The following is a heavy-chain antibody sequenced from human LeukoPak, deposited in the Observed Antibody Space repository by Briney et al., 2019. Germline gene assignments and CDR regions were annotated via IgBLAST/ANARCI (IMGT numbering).Heavy chain of an antibody. V-gene: IGHV4-59*01. CDR3: ARGSGIKLDY. J-gene: IGHJ4*02. Sequence: SETLSLTCTVSGGSINNYYWSWIRQPPGKGLEWIGYIYYSGSTNYNPSLKSRVTISVDTSKNQFSLKLSSVTAADTAVYYCARGSGIKLDYWGQGTLVTVSS. CDR2: IYYSGST. CDR1: GGSINNYY. D-gene: IGHD3-10*01.